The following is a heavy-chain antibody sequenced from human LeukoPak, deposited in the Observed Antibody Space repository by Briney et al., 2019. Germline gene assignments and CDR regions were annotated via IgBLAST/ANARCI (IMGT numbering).Heavy chain of an antibody. J-gene: IGHJ5*02. D-gene: IGHD2-2*01. CDR2: INAGNGNT. CDR1: GYTFTSYA. Sequence: ASVKVSCKASGYTFTSYAMHWVRQAPGQRLEWMGWINAGNGNTKYSQKFQGRVTITRDTSASTAYMELSSLRSEDTAVYYCARDPVGLGYQLLTNWFDPWGQGTLVTVSS. V-gene: IGHV1-3*01. CDR3: ARDPVGLGYQLLTNWFDP.